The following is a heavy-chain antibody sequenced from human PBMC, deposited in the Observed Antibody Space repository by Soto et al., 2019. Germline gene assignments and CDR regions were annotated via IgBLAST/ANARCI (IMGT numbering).Heavy chain of an antibody. D-gene: IGHD5-12*01. CDR3: ARGGSKLFDY. CDR1: GGSISSYY. J-gene: IGHJ4*02. CDR2: FYYIWST. Sequence: QVQLQESGPGLVKPSETLSLTCTVSGGSISSYYWSWMRQPPGQGLEWIGCFYYIWSTDYNPSLKSRVTISVHTFKTQAALKLSSGNAADRAVDYCARGGSKLFDYWGQGTLVTVSS. V-gene: IGHV4-59*01.